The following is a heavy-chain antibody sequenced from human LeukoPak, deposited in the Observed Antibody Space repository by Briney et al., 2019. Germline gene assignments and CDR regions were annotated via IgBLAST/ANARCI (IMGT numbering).Heavy chain of an antibody. CDR1: GGSIDITNY. CDR3: AREVRSSSWYGHFDY. J-gene: IGHJ4*02. CDR2: ISHSGTT. Sequence: SETLSLTCDVSGGSIDITNYWSWVHQAPGKGLEWIGKISHSGTTNYNPSLRSRVTISVDTSKNQFSLKLSSVTAADTAVYYCAREVRSSSWYGHFDYWGQGTLVTVSS. D-gene: IGHD6-13*01. V-gene: IGHV4-4*02.